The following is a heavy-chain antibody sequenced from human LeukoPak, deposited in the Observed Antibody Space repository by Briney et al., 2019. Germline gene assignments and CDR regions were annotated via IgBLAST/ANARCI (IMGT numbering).Heavy chain of an antibody. CDR1: GFTFGDYA. V-gene: IGHV3-49*03. D-gene: IGHD3-22*01. Sequence: PGGSLRLSCTASGFTFGDYAMSWFRQAPGKGLEWVGFIRSKAYGGTTEYAASVKGRFTISRDDSKSIAYLQMNSLKTEDTAVYYCAGYDSSGYPGEFDYWGQGTLVTVSS. CDR3: AGYDSSGYPGEFDY. CDR2: IRSKAYGGTT. J-gene: IGHJ4*02.